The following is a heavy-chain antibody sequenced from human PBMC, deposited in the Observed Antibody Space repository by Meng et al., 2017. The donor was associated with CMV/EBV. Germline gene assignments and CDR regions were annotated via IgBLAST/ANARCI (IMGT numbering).Heavy chain of an antibody. D-gene: IGHD4-23*01. J-gene: IGHJ4*02. V-gene: IGHV4-39*07. CDR3: ARDNTVVKGIVY. CDR2: IYYSGST. Sequence: SETLSLTCTVSGGSISSSSYYWGWIRQPPGKGLEWIGSIYYSGSTYYNPSLKSRVTISVDTSKNQFSLKMSSVTAADTAVYYCARDNTVVKGIVYWGQGTLVTVSS. CDR1: GGSISSSSYY.